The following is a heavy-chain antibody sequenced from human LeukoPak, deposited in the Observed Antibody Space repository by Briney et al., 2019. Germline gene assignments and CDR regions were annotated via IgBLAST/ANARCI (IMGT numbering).Heavy chain of an antibody. CDR2: FYYRGNT. D-gene: IGHD3-10*01. CDR1: GDSISSSPYY. CDR3: ARHAARGAPFNWFDP. V-gene: IGHV4-39*01. Sequence: SETLSLTCTVSGDSISSSPYYWGYIRQPPGGGLEWIGSFYYRGNTYYNPSLKSRVTISVDTSKNQFSLRLNSVTAADTAVYYCARHAARGAPFNWFDPWGQGTLVTVSS. J-gene: IGHJ5*02.